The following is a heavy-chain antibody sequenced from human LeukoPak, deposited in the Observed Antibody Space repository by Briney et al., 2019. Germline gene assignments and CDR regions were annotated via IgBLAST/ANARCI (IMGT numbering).Heavy chain of an antibody. D-gene: IGHD7-27*01. Sequence: GGSLRLSCAASGFTVSSIYMSWVRQTPGKGLEWVSVLYTDGSTYYADFVNGRFTISRDNSKNTLYLQMNSLRGEDTAVYYCAREGRLGMGGYPMDVWGPGTTVTVSS. CDR2: LYTDGST. CDR3: AREGRLGMGGYPMDV. CDR1: GFTVSSIY. J-gene: IGHJ6*02. V-gene: IGHV3-53*01.